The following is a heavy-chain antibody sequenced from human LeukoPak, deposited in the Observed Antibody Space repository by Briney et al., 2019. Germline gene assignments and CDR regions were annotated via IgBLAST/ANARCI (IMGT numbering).Heavy chain of an antibody. V-gene: IGHV1-8*01. D-gene: IGHD3-3*01. CDR3: ARAYYYDHTSFDI. CDR2: MNPNSGNT. J-gene: IGHJ3*02. Sequence: ASVTVSCKASGYTFTSYDINWVRQAPGQGIEWMGWMNPNSGNTGYAQKFQGRVTMTRDTSISTAYMELSSLGSEDTAVYYCARAYYYDHTSFDIWGQGTMVTVSS. CDR1: GYTFTSYD.